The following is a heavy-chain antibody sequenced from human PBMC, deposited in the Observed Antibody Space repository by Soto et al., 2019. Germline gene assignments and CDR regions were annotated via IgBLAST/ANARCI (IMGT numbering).Heavy chain of an antibody. CDR2: INANTRGT. J-gene: IGHJ4*01. CDR3: ARDPYSGYYSRFDD. CDR1: GYIFTGYY. Sequence: ASVKVSCKASGYIFTGYYIHWVRQAPGQGLEWMGWINANTRGTHSAQRFQGRVTMTRDTSISTAYMELSSLRSDDSAAYYCARDPYSGYYSRFDDWGQGTMVTVSS. D-gene: IGHD5-12*01. V-gene: IGHV1-2*02.